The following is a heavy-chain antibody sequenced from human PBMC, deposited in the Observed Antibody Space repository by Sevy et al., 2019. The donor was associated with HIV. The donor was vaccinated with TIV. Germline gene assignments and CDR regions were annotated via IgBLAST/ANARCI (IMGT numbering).Heavy chain of an antibody. V-gene: IGHV6-1*01. Sequence: QSQTLSLTCAISGDSVSSNSAAWNWIRQSPSRGLEWLGRTNYRSKWYNDYAVAVKSRITINPETSKNQFSLKLNSVTPEATAVYYCARNPPYCSSTSCHFDYWGQGTLVTVSS. J-gene: IGHJ4*02. CDR3: ARNPPYCSSTSCHFDY. D-gene: IGHD2-2*01. CDR1: GDSVSSNSAA. CDR2: TNYRSKWYN.